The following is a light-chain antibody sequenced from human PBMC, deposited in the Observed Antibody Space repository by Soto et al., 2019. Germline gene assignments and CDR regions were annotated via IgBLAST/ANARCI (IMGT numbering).Light chain of an antibody. CDR3: SSYAGSKNLRNV. CDR2: EVS. J-gene: IGLJ1*01. V-gene: IGLV2-8*01. CDR1: SSEVGGYNY. Sequence: QSVLTQPPSASGSPGQSVTISCTGTSSEVGGYNYVSWYQQHPGKAPKLMIYEVSKRPSGVPDRFSGSKSGNTASLTVSGLQAEDEADYYCSSYAGSKNLRNVFGTGTKVTVL.